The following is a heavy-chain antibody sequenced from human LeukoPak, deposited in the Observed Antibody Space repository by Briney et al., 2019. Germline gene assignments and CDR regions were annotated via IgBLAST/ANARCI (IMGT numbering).Heavy chain of an antibody. CDR3: ARDRVAAAGPRSFDY. CDR1: GGSISSSNW. Sequence: PSGTLSLTCAVSGGSISSSNWWSWVRQPPGKGLEWIGEIYHSGSTNYNPSLKSRVTISVDKSKNQFSLKLSSVTAADTAVYYCARDRVAAAGPRSFDYWGQGTLVTVSS. J-gene: IGHJ4*02. V-gene: IGHV4-4*02. CDR2: IYHSGST. D-gene: IGHD6-13*01.